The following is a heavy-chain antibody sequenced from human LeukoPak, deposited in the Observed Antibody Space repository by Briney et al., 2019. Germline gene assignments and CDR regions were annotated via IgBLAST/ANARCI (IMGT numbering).Heavy chain of an antibody. CDR1: GFAFSSYE. CDR2: ISSSGSTT. CDR3: ARGWSHGY. J-gene: IGHJ4*02. D-gene: IGHD2-15*01. Sequence: GGSLRLPCAASGFAFSSYEMKWVRQAPGKGLEWLSYISSSGSTTYHADSVKGRFTISRDNAKNTLYLQMNSLGAEDTAVYYCARGWSHGYWGQGTLVTVSS. V-gene: IGHV3-48*03.